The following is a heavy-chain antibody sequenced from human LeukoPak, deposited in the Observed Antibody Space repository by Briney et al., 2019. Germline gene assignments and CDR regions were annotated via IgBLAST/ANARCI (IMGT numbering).Heavy chain of an antibody. CDR2: IYPGSSNT. V-gene: IGHV5-51*01. J-gene: IGHJ3*02. Sequence: GVALQSSSQGSAYSLTSYWIGWVRPMPVKGLEWMGIIYPGSSNTSYGPAFRGQVTISDDKTINTDYLQWRSIEASDTAMYCCAKLQAGDRRAGSRAFDIWGQGTMVTVSS. CDR1: AYSLTSYW. CDR3: AKLQAGDRRAGSRAFDI. D-gene: IGHD7-27*01.